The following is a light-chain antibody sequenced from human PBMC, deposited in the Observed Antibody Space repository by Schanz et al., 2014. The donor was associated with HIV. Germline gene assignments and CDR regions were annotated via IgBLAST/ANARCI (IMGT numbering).Light chain of an antibody. J-gene: IGLJ2*01. CDR3: QSYDSGLSGIL. CDR2: GNN. CDR1: SSNIGAGYD. Sequence: QSVLTQSPSASGAPGQRVTISCTGSSSNIGAGYDVHWYHHLPGSAPKLLISGNNNRPSGVPDRFSGSKSGTSASLAITGLQAEDEADYYCQSYDSGLSGILFGGGTKLTV. V-gene: IGLV1-40*01.